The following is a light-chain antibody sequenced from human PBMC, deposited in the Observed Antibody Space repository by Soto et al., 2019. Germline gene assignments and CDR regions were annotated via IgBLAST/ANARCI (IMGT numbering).Light chain of an antibody. Sequence: IQLTQSPSSLSASVGDRVTITCRASQGISSYLAWYQQKPGKAPKLLIYAASTVQSGVPSRFRGSGSGTDFTLTISSLQPEDCATYYCQQLNSYPPVTFGPGTKVDIK. J-gene: IGKJ3*01. CDR3: QQLNSYPPVT. CDR2: AAS. V-gene: IGKV1-9*01. CDR1: QGISSY.